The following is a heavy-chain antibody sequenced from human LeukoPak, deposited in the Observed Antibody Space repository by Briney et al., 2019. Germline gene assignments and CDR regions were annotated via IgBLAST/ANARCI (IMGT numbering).Heavy chain of an antibody. D-gene: IGHD5-24*01. V-gene: IGHV3-23*01. CDR3: AKDARPSRWLQLTWDWFDP. Sequence: GGSLRLSCAASGFTFSSYTMNWVRQAPGKGLEWVSAISGSGGSTYYADPVKGRFTISRDNSKNTLYLQMNGLRAEDTAVYYCAKDARPSRWLQLTWDWFDPWGQGTLVTVSS. J-gene: IGHJ5*02. CDR1: GFTFSSYT. CDR2: ISGSGGST.